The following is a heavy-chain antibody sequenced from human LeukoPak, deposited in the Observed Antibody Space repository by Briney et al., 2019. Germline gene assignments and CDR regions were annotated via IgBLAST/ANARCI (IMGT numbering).Heavy chain of an antibody. V-gene: IGHV1-18*01. J-gene: IGHJ3*02. CDR3: ARGDSRPYDALDI. CDR2: ISAHDGNT. D-gene: IGHD2-21*02. Sequence: ASVKVSCKTYGYIFSNHGISWVRQAPGQGLEWMGWISAHDGNTNYAQKFQGRVSMTTDTSRNTVYMELRSLRSDDTAVYYCARGDSRPYDALDIWGQGTMVIVSS. CDR1: GYIFSNHG.